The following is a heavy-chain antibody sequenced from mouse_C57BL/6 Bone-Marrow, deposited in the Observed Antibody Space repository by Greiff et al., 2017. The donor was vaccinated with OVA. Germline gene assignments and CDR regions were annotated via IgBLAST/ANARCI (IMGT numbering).Heavy chain of an antibody. V-gene: IGHV5-4*01. Sequence: EVHLVESGGGLVKPGGSLKLSCAASGFTFSRYALSWVRQTPEKRLEWVATISAGGSYTYYPDNVTGRFTISGVNATNNLYLQLSQLKSVDPAIYYCARVRPRYDYDVAYWGQGTLVTVSA. CDR2: ISAGGSYT. J-gene: IGHJ3*01. CDR3: ARVRPRYDYDVAY. CDR1: GFTFSRYA. D-gene: IGHD2-4*01.